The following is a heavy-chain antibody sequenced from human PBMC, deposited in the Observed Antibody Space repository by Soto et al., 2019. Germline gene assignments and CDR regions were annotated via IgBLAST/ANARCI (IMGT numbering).Heavy chain of an antibody. CDR1: GFTFSTYW. CDR2: INNDGSDT. D-gene: IGHD6-19*01. V-gene: IGHV3-74*01. CDR3: VRDEEWLVGDS. J-gene: IGHJ4*02. Sequence: EVQLVESGGGLVQPGGSLRLSCAASGFTFSTYWMHWVRQAPGKGLVWVSRINNDGSDTNYADFVKGRFTISRDNAKNTRYLQMSSLRAEDTAVYYCVRDEEWLVGDSWGQGTLVAVSP.